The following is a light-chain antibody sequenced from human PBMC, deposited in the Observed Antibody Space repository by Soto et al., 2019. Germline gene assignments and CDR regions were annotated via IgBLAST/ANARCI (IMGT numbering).Light chain of an antibody. Sequence: DIQMTQSPSTLSASVGDRVSISCRASQSVSVWVAWYQEKPGRAPKLLIYDASTLESGVPSRFSGSGSGTEFTLTISSLQPDDFATYYCQQYSSHDLLTFGGGTRLEIK. V-gene: IGKV1-5*01. CDR3: QQYSSHDLLT. CDR1: QSVSVW. J-gene: IGKJ5*01. CDR2: DAS.